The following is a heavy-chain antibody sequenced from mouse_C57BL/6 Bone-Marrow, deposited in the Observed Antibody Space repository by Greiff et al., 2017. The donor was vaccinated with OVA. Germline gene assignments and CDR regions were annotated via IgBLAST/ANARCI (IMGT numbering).Heavy chain of an antibody. CDR3: ARSVGYGYDGLWYFDV. D-gene: IGHD2-2*01. Sequence: QVQLQQSGAELVRPGASVKLSCKASGYTFTDYYINWVKQRPGQGLEWIARIYPGSGNTYYNEKFKGKATLTAEKSSSTAYMQLSSLTSEDSAVYFCARSVGYGYDGLWYFDVWGTGTTVTVSS. V-gene: IGHV1-76*01. CDR2: IYPGSGNT. CDR1: GYTFTDYY. J-gene: IGHJ1*03.